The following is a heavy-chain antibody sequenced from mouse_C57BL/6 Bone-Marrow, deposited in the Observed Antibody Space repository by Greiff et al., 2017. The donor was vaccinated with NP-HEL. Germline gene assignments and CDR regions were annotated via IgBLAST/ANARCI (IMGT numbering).Heavy chain of an antibody. CDR2: ISYDGSN. V-gene: IGHV3-6*01. CDR1: GYSITSGYY. Sequence: EVKLMESGPGLVKPSQSLSLTCSVTGYSITSGYYWNWIRQFPGNKLEWMGYISYDGSNNYNPSLKNRISITRDTSKNQFFLKLNSVTTEDTATYYCARERGGIYYGYLWFAYWGQGTLVTVSA. CDR3: ARERGGIYYGYLWFAY. D-gene: IGHD2-2*01. J-gene: IGHJ3*01.